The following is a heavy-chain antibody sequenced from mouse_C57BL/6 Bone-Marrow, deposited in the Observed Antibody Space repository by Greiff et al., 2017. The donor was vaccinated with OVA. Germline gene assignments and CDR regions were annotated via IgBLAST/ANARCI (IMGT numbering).Heavy chain of an antibody. CDR1: GYTFTSYT. Sequence: VQLQQSGAELARPGASVKMSCKASGYTFTSYTMHWVKQRPGQCLEWIGYINPSSGYTKYNQKFKDKATLTADKSSSTAYMQLSSLTSEDSAVYYCARWGFYWYFDVWGTGTTVTVSS. CDR3: ARWGFYWYFDV. CDR2: INPSSGYT. J-gene: IGHJ1*03. V-gene: IGHV1-4*01.